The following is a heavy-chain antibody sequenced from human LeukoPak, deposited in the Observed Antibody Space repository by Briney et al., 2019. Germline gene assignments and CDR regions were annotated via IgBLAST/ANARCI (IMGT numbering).Heavy chain of an antibody. CDR1: GFTFRTYG. V-gene: IGHV3-30-3*01. J-gene: IGHJ4*02. D-gene: IGHD3-3*02. Sequence: GGSLRLSCAASGFTFRTYGMHWVRQAPGKGLEWVAATSYDGSSKDYADSVKGRFTISRDESKNTLYPQMNSLRAEDTAVYYCARDSLAFDYWGQGTLVTVSS. CDR2: TSYDGSSK. CDR3: ARDSLAFDY.